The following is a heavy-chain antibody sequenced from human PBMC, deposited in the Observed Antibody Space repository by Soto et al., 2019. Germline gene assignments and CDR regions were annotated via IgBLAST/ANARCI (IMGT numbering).Heavy chain of an antibody. V-gene: IGHV3-33*01. CDR1: GFTFSSYG. J-gene: IGHJ3*02. CDR3: ARGLKNYYGSGSYFGAFDI. CDR2: IWYDGSNK. D-gene: IGHD3-10*01. Sequence: GGSLRLSCAASGFTFSSYGMHWVRQAPGKGLEWVAVIWYDGSNKYYADSVKGRFTISRDNSKNTLYLQMNSLRAEDTAVYYCARGLKNYYGSGSYFGAFDIWGQGTMVPVSS.